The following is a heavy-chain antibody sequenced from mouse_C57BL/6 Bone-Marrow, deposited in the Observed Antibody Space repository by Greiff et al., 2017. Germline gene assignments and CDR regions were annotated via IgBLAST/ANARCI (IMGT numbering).Heavy chain of an antibody. V-gene: IGHV1-64*01. CDR1: GYTFTSYW. D-gene: IGHD1-1*01. CDR2: IHPNSGST. Sequence: VQLQQPGAELVKPGASVSLSCKASGYTFTSYWMHWVKQRPGQGLEWIGMIHPNSGSTNYNEKFKSKATLTVDKSSSTAYMQLSSLTSEDSAVYYCARDGITTVSYYCDYWGQGTTLTVSS. CDR3: ARDGITTVSYYCDY. J-gene: IGHJ2*01.